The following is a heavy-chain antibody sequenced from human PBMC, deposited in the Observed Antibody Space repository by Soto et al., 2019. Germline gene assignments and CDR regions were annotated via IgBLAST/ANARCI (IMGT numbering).Heavy chain of an antibody. CDR1: GFTFSSYS. CDR3: ARDQPGYSYGYGLGY. CDR2: ISSSSSYI. J-gene: IGHJ4*02. V-gene: IGHV3-21*01. Sequence: GGSLRLSCAASGFTFSSYSMNWVRQAPGKGLEWVSSISSSSSYIYYADSVKGRFAISRDNAKNSLYLQMNSLRAEDTAVYYCARDQPGYSYGYGLGYWGQGTLVTVSS. D-gene: IGHD5-18*01.